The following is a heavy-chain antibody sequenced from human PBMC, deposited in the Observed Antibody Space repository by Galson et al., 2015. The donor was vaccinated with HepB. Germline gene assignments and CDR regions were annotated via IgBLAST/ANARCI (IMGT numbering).Heavy chain of an antibody. Sequence: CAISGDSVSNNNAAWYWIRQSPSSGLEWLGRTYYRAKWYNDYAPSVRSRITISPDTSRNHFSLHLNSVTPEDTAVYSCARVGGTIYYYAMDVWGQGTTVTVSS. CDR1: GDSVSNNNAA. CDR3: ARVGGTIYYYAMDV. CDR2: TYYRAKWYN. J-gene: IGHJ6*02. V-gene: IGHV6-1*01. D-gene: IGHD1-14*01.